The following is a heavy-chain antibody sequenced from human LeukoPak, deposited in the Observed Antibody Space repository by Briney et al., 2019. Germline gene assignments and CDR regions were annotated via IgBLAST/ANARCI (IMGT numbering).Heavy chain of an antibody. Sequence: ASVKVSCKASGGTFSSYAISWVRQAPGQGLEWMGRIIPILGIANYAQKFQGRVTITADKSTSTAYMELSSLRSEDTAVYYCARDIHSGGNYYDSSGYLVDDAFDIWGQGTMVTVSS. CDR2: IIPILGIA. J-gene: IGHJ3*02. V-gene: IGHV1-69*04. CDR1: GGTFSSYA. CDR3: ARDIHSGGNYYDSSGYLVDDAFDI. D-gene: IGHD3-22*01.